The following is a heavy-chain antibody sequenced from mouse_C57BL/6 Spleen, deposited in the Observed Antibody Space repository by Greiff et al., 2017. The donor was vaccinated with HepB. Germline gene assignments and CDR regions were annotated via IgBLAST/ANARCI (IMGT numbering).Heavy chain of an antibody. Sequence: VQLQQSGAELAKPGASVKLSCKASGYTFTSYWMHWVKQRPGQGLEWIGYINPRSGYTKYNQKFKDKATLTADKSSSTAYMQLSIMTYEDSAVYYCARPIYYDCEGYAIDYLGQGTSGTVSS. CDR3: ARPIYYDCEGYAIDY. V-gene: IGHV1-7*01. CDR1: GYTFTSYW. CDR2: INPRSGYT. J-gene: IGHJ4*01. D-gene: IGHD2-4*01.